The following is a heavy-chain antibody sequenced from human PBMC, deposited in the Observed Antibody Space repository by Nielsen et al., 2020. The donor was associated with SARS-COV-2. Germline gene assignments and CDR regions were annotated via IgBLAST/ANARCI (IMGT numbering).Heavy chain of an antibody. V-gene: IGHV1-8*02. CDR2: MNPNSGNT. D-gene: IGHD6-19*01. Sequence: ASVKVSCKASGGTFSSYAISWVRQAPGQGLEWMGWMNPNSGNTGYAQKFQGRVTMTRNTSISTAYMELSSLRSEDTAVYYCARELLGGSSGRMFGTYYYYGMDVWGQGTTVTVSS. CDR3: ARELLGGSSGRMFGTYYYYGMDV. J-gene: IGHJ6*02. CDR1: GGTFSSYA.